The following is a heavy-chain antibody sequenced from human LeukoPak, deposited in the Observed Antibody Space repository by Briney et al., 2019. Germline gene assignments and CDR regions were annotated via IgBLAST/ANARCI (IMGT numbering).Heavy chain of an antibody. V-gene: IGHV5-51*01. CDR2: IYPGDSDT. CDR1: GYSFTSYW. CDR3: AREYSSSWYGYFDL. J-gene: IGHJ2*01. Sequence: GESLKISCKGSGYSFTSYWIGWVRQMPGKGLEWMGIIYPGDSDTRFSPSFQGHVTISVDKSISTAYLQWSSLKASDTAIYYCAREYSSSWYGYFDLWGRGTLVTVSS. D-gene: IGHD6-13*01.